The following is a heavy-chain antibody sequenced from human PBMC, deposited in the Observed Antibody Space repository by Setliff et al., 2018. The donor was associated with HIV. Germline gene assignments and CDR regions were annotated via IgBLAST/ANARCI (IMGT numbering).Heavy chain of an antibody. Sequence: SETLSLTCTVSGGSISSSGPGYYWGWVRQPPGGGLEWIGSVYYSGSTYYNPSLKTRVTISVDASKNQFSLKLSSVTAADTAVYYCASLTTDRFLEWLFVYWGQGTLVTVS. CDR1: GGSISSSGPGYY. V-gene: IGHV4-39*01. CDR2: VYYSGST. J-gene: IGHJ4*02. D-gene: IGHD3-3*01. CDR3: ASLTTDRFLEWLFVY.